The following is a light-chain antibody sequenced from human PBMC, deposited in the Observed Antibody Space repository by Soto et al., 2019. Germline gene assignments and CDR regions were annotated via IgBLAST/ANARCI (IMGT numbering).Light chain of an antibody. CDR1: SIDVGGYNY. CDR3: NSYTTTNSWV. Sequence: QSALTQPASVSGSPGQSITISCTGTSIDVGGYNYVSWYQQHPGKAPKLIIYEVTNRPSGVSNRFSASKSGNTASLTISGLQAEDEADYYCNSYTTTNSWVFGGGTRLTVL. CDR2: EVT. V-gene: IGLV2-14*01. J-gene: IGLJ3*02.